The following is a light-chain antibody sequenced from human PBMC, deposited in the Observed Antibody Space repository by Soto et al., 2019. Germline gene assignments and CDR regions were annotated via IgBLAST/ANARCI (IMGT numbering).Light chain of an antibody. J-gene: IGLJ1*01. CDR1: SSDVGDNNY. Sequence: QSALTQTASVSGSPGQSITISCTGTSSDVGDNNYVSWYQQHPGKAPKLMIYDVTHRPSGISNRFSGSKSGNTASLTISGLQAEDEADYYCSSYTSSSTLYVFGTGTKLTVL. CDR2: DVT. CDR3: SSYTSSSTLYV. V-gene: IGLV2-14*01.